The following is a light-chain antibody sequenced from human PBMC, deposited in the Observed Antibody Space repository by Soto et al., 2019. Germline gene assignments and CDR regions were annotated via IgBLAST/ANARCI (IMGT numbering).Light chain of an antibody. J-gene: IGKJ3*01. V-gene: IGKV1-12*01. CDR3: QQANSLPVT. CDR1: QGISNW. Sequence: DIQMTQSPSSVSASVGDRVTITCRASQGISNWLAWYQQKPGKAPSLLIHAASSLQSGVPSRFSGSGSGTDFTHTISSLQPEDFAHYFCQQANSLPVTFGPGTKVDIK. CDR2: AAS.